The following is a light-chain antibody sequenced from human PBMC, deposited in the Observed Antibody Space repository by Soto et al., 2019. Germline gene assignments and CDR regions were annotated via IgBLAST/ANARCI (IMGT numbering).Light chain of an antibody. J-gene: IGLJ1*01. CDR1: SADVGGYKY. V-gene: IGLV2-14*01. CDR2: EVT. CDR3: ISYTGSSTSYV. Sequence: QSVLAQPASVSGSPGQSITICCSGTSADVGGYKYVSWYQQHTGKTPKLIIYEVTYRPSGVSHRFSASKSGNTASLTISGLQAGDEADYYCISYTGSSTSYVFGTGTKVTVL.